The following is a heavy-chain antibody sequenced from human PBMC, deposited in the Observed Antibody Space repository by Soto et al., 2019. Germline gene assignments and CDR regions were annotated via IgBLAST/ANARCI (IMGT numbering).Heavy chain of an antibody. CDR3: VRRSTASYWYFGL. CDR1: GGAINSGANY. Sequence: SETLSLTCNVSGGAINSGANYWSWIRQPPGKGLEWIGYISYSGSTYYNPSLKSRVTISADTSRNQFSLNLRSVTAADTAVYYCVRRSTASYWYFGLWGRGTLVTVSS. CDR2: ISYSGST. J-gene: IGHJ2*01. V-gene: IGHV4-30-4*08. D-gene: IGHD2-2*01.